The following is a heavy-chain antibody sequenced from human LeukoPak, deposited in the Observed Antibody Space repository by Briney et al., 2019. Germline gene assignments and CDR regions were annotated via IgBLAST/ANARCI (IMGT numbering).Heavy chain of an antibody. V-gene: IGHV3-74*01. J-gene: IGHJ5*02. CDR2: INSDGSST. CDR1: GFTFSSYW. CDR3: ARDPCTNGVCYQENWFDP. Sequence: GGSLRLSCAASGFTFSSYWMHWVRQAPGKGLVWVSRINSDGSSTSYADSVKGRFTISRDNAENTLYLQMNSLRAEDTAVYYCARDPCTNGVCYQENWFDPWGQGTLVTVSS. D-gene: IGHD2-8*01.